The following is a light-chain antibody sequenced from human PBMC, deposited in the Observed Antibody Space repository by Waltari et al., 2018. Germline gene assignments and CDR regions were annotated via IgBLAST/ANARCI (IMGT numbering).Light chain of an antibody. V-gene: IGKV4-1*01. CDR3: QQYITSPVT. CDR1: QTVMYFSNNKDY. J-gene: IGKJ5*01. CDR2: WAS. Sequence: DIVMTQSPDSLAVSLGEWANINCKSSQTVMYFSNNKDYLAWYQKKPGQPPNLLIDWASTRESGVPDRFSGSGSATHFTLTINSLQAEDVAVYWCQQYITSPVTFGQGTRLEIK.